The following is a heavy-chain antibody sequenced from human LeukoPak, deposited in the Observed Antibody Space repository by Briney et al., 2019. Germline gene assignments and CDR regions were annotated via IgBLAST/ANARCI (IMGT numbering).Heavy chain of an antibody. D-gene: IGHD1-26*01. CDR2: FDPEDGET. CDR3: ATAEGEVGATTTRYIDY. J-gene: IGHJ4*02. Sequence: ASVKVSCKVSGYTLTELSMRCVRQAPGKGLEWMGGFDPEDGETIYAQKFQGRVTMTEDTTTDTAYMELSSLRSEDTAVYYCATAEGEVGATTTRYIDYWSEGTLVTVSS. V-gene: IGHV1-24*01. CDR1: GYTLTELS.